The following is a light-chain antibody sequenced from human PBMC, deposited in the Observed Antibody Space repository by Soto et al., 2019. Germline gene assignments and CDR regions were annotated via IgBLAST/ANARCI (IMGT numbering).Light chain of an antibody. CDR3: MQALQTPRFT. CDR2: LGS. Sequence: DIVMTQSPLSLPVTPGESASISCRSSQSLLHSTGYNSLDWYLQKPGQSPQLLIYLGSNRASGVPDRCSGSGSGTDFTLKISRVEAEDVGVYYCMQALQTPRFTFGPGTKVDIK. J-gene: IGKJ3*01. CDR1: QSLLHSTGYNS. V-gene: IGKV2-28*01.